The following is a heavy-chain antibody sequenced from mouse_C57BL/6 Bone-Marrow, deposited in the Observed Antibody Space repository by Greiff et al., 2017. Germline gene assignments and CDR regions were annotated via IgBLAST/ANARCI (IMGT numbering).Heavy chain of an antibody. CDR3: ARGLTTLFAY. V-gene: IGHV5-4*01. CDR2: ISDGGSYT. Sequence: EVQGVESGGGLVKPGGSLKLSCAASGFTFSSYAMSWVRQTPETRLEWVATISDGGSYTYYPDNVKGRFTISRDNAKNNLYLQMSHLKSEDTAMYYCARGLTTLFAYGGQGTLVTVSA. J-gene: IGHJ3*01. CDR1: GFTFSSYA. D-gene: IGHD6-1*01.